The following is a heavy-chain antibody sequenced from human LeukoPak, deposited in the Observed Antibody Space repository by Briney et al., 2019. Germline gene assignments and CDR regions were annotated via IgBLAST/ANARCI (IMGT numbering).Heavy chain of an antibody. CDR3: AKDSSYYDSSGYPD. CDR2: ISYDGSNK. V-gene: IGHV3-30*18. D-gene: IGHD3-22*01. Sequence: GGSLRLSCAASGFTFSSYGMHWVRQAPGYGLEWVAVISYDGSNKYYADSVKGRFTISRDNARNSLYLQMNSLRAEDTALYYCAKDSSYYDSSGYPDWGQGTLVTVSS. CDR1: GFTFSSYG. J-gene: IGHJ4*02.